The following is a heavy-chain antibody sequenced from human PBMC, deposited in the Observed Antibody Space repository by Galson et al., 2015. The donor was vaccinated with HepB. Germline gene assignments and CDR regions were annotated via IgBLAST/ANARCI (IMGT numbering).Heavy chain of an antibody. D-gene: IGHD3-9*01. CDR1: GCTFSSYA. Sequence: SVKVSCKAPGCTFSSYAISWVRQAPGQGLEWIGRIIPILGIANYAQKFQGRVTITADNSTSTAYMELSSLRSEDTAVYYCARGGVLNDAIDIWGQGTMVTVSS. J-gene: IGHJ3*02. V-gene: IGHV1-69*04. CDR2: IIPILGIA. CDR3: ARGGVLNDAIDI.